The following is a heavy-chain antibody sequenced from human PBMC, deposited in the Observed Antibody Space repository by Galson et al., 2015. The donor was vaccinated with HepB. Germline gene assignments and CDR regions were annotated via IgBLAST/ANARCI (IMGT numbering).Heavy chain of an antibody. CDR3: SRPLSTTSYYCYGVDV. D-gene: IGHD1-1*01. J-gene: IGHJ6*02. CDR2: IRGKAHGGTT. CDR1: GFTFGGHA. V-gene: IGHV3-49*03. Sequence: SLRLSCAASGFTFGGHAMSWFRQAPGKGLEWVGFIRGKAHGGTTEYAASVKGRFTISRDDSKSIAYLQMNSLKTEDTAVYYCSRPLSTTSYYCYGVDVWGQGTTVTVSS.